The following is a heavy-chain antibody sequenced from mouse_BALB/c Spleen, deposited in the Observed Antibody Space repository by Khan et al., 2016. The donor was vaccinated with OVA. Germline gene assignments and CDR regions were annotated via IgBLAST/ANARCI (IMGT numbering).Heavy chain of an antibody. CDR2: ISSGGSYT. D-gene: IGHD1-1*01. Sequence: EVELVESGGDLVKPGGSLKLSCAASGFTFSTYGMSWVRQTPDKRLEWVATISSGGSYTYYPDNLKGRFTFSRDNAKNTLYLQMSSLKSEDTATDYCARLAYYYNSEGFAYWGQGTLVTVSA. J-gene: IGHJ3*01. CDR1: GFTFSTYG. V-gene: IGHV5-6*01. CDR3: ARLAYYYNSEGFAY.